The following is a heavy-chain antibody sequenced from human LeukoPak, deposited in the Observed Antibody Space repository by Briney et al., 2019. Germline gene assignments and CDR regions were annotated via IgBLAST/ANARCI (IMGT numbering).Heavy chain of an antibody. J-gene: IGHJ6*03. CDR2: ISGTGGTT. CDR3: AKGWGATYYYFMDV. CDR1: GFTFSSYA. D-gene: IGHD1-26*01. Sequence: GGSLRLSCAASGFTFSSYAMSWIRQAPGKGLEWVSLISGTGGTTYYADSVKGRFTISRDNSKNTLYVQMNSLRAEDTAIYYCAKGWGATYYYFMDVWGKGTTVTVSS. V-gene: IGHV3-23*01.